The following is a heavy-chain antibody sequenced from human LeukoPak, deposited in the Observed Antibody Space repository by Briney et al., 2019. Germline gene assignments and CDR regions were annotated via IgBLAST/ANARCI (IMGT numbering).Heavy chain of an antibody. J-gene: IGHJ6*03. Sequence: GGSLRLSCAASGFTFSSYEMNWVRQAPGKGLEWVSYISSSGSTIYYADSVKGRFTISRDNAKNSLYLQMNSLRSEDTAVYYCARGRHGRQWLVRLLSYYMDVWGKGTTVTVSS. CDR3: ARGRHGRQWLVRLLSYYMDV. V-gene: IGHV3-48*03. CDR1: GFTFSSYE. D-gene: IGHD6-19*01. CDR2: ISSSGSTI.